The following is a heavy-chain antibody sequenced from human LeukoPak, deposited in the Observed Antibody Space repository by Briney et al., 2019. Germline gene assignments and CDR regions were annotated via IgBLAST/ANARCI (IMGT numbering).Heavy chain of an antibody. Sequence: PGGSLRLSCAASGFTFSDYYMSWIRQAPGKGLEWVSYIISSGSTTYYADSVKGRFTISRDNAKNSLYLQMNSLRAEDTAVYYCARVWALHETYYFDYWGQGTLVTVS. CDR1: GFTFSDYY. V-gene: IGHV3-11*01. D-gene: IGHD1-26*01. CDR3: ARVWALHETYYFDY. CDR2: IISSGSTT. J-gene: IGHJ4*02.